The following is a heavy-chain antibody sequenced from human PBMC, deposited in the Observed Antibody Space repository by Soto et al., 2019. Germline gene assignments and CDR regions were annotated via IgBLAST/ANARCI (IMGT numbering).Heavy chain of an antibody. CDR3: ARDEGLTNGYYYGMDV. Sequence: QAGGSLRLSCAASGFTFSSYSMNWVRQAPGKGLEWVSYISSSSSTIYYADSVKGRFTISRDNAKNSLYLQMNSLRDEDTAVYYCARDEGLTNGYYYGMDVWGQGTTVTVSS. V-gene: IGHV3-48*02. D-gene: IGHD2-8*01. J-gene: IGHJ6*02. CDR1: GFTFSSYS. CDR2: ISSSSSTI.